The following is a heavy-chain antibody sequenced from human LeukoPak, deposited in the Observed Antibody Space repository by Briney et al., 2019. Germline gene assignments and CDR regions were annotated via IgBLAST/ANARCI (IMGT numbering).Heavy chain of an antibody. J-gene: IGHJ4*02. D-gene: IGHD1/OR15-1a*01. V-gene: IGHV5-51*01. CDR2: IFPGDSDT. CDR1: GYTFTTHW. CDR3: ATSESQTRFDF. Sequence: GESLKISCKGSGYTFTTHWIAWVRQMPGKGLEWMGIIFPGDSDTTYSPSFEGQVTISADKSIHTAYLQWSSLKASDTAMYYCATSESQTRFDFWGQGTLVTVSS.